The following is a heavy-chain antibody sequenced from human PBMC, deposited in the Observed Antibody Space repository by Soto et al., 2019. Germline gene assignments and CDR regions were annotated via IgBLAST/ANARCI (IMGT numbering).Heavy chain of an antibody. V-gene: IGHV3-23*01. CDR3: ARDRGYYDSSGYFDY. Sequence: PGGSLRLSCVVSGFTFSTYSVSWVRQSPGKGLEWVSAIVGSGAGIYYADSVKVRFTISRDNAKNSLYLQMNSLRAEDTAVYYCARDRGYYDSSGYFDYWGQGTLVTVSS. CDR1: GFTFSTYS. J-gene: IGHJ4*02. D-gene: IGHD3-22*01. CDR2: IVGSGAGI.